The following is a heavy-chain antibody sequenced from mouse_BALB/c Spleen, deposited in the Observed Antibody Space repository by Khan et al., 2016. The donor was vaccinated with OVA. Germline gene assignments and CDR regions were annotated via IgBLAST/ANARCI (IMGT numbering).Heavy chain of an antibody. CDR2: ISTYYGDA. V-gene: IGHV1S137*01. Sequence: VQLQESGAELVRPGVSVKISCKGSGYTFTDFTMHWVKQSHAKSVEWIGVISTYYGDATYNQKFKGKATMTVDKSSSTAYMELARLTSEDSAIXYCGRGGGGDRFAYWGQGTLVTVSA. J-gene: IGHJ3*01. CDR3: GRGGGGDRFAY. CDR1: GYTFTDFT.